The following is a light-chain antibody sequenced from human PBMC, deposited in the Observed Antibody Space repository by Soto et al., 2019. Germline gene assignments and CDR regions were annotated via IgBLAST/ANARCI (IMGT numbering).Light chain of an antibody. CDR1: SSDVGGYNY. J-gene: IGLJ2*01. CDR2: EVS. CDR3: SSYTSSSVV. V-gene: IGLV2-14*01. Sequence: QSALTQPASVSGSPGQSITISCTGTSSDVGGYNYVSWYQQHPGKAPKLMIYEVSNRPSGVSNRFSGSKSGNTASLTISGLKAEDEADYYCSSYTSSSVVFGGGTKLPVL.